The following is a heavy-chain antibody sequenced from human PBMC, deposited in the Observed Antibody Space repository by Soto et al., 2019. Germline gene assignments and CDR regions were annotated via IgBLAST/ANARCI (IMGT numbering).Heavy chain of an antibody. D-gene: IGHD2-15*01. V-gene: IGHV3-64*01. CDR3: ARDDCSGGSCYSDY. CDR2: ISSNGGST. Sequence: EVQLVESGGGLVQPGGSLRLSCAASGFTFSSYAMHWVRQAPGKGLEYVSAISSNGGSTYYANSVKGRFTISRDNSKNTLYLQMGSLRAEDMAVYYCARDDCSGGSCYSDYWGQGTLVTVSS. CDR1: GFTFSSYA. J-gene: IGHJ4*02.